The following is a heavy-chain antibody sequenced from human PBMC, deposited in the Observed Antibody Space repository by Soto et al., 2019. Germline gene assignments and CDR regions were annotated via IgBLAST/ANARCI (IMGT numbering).Heavy chain of an antibody. CDR1: GFTFSSYG. J-gene: IGHJ1*01. CDR2: ISSSSSYI. CDR3: ARANYDYIWGSYRSEYFQH. D-gene: IGHD3-16*02. Sequence: GGSLRLSCAASGFTFSSYGMNWVRQAPGKGLEWVSSISSSSSYIYYADSVKGRFTISRDNAKNSLYLQMNSLRAEDTAVYYCARANYDYIWGSYRSEYFQHWGQGTLVTVSS. V-gene: IGHV3-21*01.